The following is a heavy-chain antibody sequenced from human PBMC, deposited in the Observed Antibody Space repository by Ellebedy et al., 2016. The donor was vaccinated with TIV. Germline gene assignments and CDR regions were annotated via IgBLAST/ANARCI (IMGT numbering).Heavy chain of an antibody. D-gene: IGHD3-22*01. J-gene: IGHJ4*02. CDR1: GFTFSSYS. Sequence: GGSLRLSXAASGFTFSSYSMNWVRQAPGKGLEWVSYISSSSSTIYYADSVKGRFTISRDNAKNSLYLQMNSLRDEDTAVYYCARCYYDSSGYYYPDYWGQGTLVTVSS. CDR2: ISSSSSTI. V-gene: IGHV3-48*02. CDR3: ARCYYDSSGYYYPDY.